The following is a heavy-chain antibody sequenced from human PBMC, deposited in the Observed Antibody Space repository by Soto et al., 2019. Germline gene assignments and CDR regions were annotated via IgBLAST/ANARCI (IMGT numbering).Heavy chain of an antibody. V-gene: IGHV2-5*02. D-gene: IGHD4-17*01. CDR3: AHAVTYTDYFDY. CDR2: IYWDDDK. CDR1: GFSLSTSGVG. J-gene: IGHJ4*02. Sequence: QITLKESGPTLVKPTQTLTLTCTFSGFSLSTSGVGVGWIRQPPGKALEWLELIYWDDDKRYSPSLKSRLTITTDTSKNQVVLTMPNMDPVDTATYYCAHAVTYTDYFDYWGQGTLVTVSS.